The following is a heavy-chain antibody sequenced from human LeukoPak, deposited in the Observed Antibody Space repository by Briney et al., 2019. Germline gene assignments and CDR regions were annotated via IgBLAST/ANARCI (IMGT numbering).Heavy chain of an antibody. CDR1: GYTFTSYW. J-gene: IGHJ4*02. CDR3: AREGYYGSGSPPSLYFDY. CDR2: INPDGGST. V-gene: IGHV1-46*01. D-gene: IGHD3-10*01. Sequence: ASVKVSCKASGYTFTSYWIQWVRQAPGQGLEWMGLINPDGGSTAYAHRFQGRVIMTRDTSTSTAYMDLSSLRPEDTAIYYCAREGYYGSGSPPSLYFDYWGQGTLVTVSS.